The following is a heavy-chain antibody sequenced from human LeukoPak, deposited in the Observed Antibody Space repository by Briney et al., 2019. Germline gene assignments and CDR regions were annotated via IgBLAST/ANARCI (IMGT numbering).Heavy chain of an antibody. V-gene: IGHV1-18*01. CDR3: AREIAVAGINYGMDV. Sequence: GASVKVSCKASGYTFTSYGISWVRQAPGQGLEWMGWISTYNGNTNYAQKLQGRVTMTTDTSTSTAYMELRSLRSDDTAVYYCAREIAVAGINYGMDVWGQGTTVTVSS. CDR1: GYTFTSYG. J-gene: IGHJ6*02. CDR2: ISTYNGNT. D-gene: IGHD6-19*01.